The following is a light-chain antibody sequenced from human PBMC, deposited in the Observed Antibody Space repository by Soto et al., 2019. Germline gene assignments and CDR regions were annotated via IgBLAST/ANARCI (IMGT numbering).Light chain of an antibody. V-gene: IGKV3-11*01. J-gene: IGKJ4*02. Sequence: EIVLTQSPATLSLSPGERATLSCRASQSVSSYLAWYQQKPGQAPRLLIYDASNSATGIPARFSGSGSGTDFTLTSSSLEPEDFAVYYCQQRSNWPLLTFGGGTKVEIK. CDR1: QSVSSY. CDR2: DAS. CDR3: QQRSNWPLLT.